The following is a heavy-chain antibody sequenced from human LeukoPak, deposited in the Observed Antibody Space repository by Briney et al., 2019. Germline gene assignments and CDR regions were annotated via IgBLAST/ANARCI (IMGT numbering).Heavy chain of an antibody. Sequence: GASVKVSCKASGYTFTSYHINWVRQATGQGLEWMGGIIPIFGTANYAQKFQGRVTITTDESTSTAYMELSSLRSEDTAVYYCARVKRELYFDYWGQGTLVTVSS. J-gene: IGHJ4*02. CDR2: IIPIFGTA. V-gene: IGHV1-69*05. CDR1: GYTFTSYH. D-gene: IGHD1-7*01. CDR3: ARVKRELYFDY.